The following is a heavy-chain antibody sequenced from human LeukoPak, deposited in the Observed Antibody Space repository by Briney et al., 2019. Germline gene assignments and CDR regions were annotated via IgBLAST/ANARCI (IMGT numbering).Heavy chain of an antibody. J-gene: IGHJ6*03. V-gene: IGHV3-30*03. Sequence: GGSLRLSCAASGFTFSSYVRHWVRQAPGKGLEWVAVIPYDGSNKYYADSVKGRFTISRDNAKNSLYLQMTSLRAADTAVYYCARGTYGSGSFAHYMDVWGKGTTVTISS. CDR3: ARGTYGSGSFAHYMDV. CDR2: IPYDGSNK. CDR1: GFTFSSYV. D-gene: IGHD3-10*01.